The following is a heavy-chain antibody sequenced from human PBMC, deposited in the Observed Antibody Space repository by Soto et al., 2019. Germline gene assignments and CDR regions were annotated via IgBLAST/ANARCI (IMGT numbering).Heavy chain of an antibody. Sequence: GGSLRLSCAASGFTFSGYYMSWIRQAPGKGLEWVSYISSSSSYTNYADSVKGRFTISRDNAKNSLYLQMNSLRAEDTAVYYCASAYGGDLGYWGQGTLVTVSS. D-gene: IGHD4-17*01. V-gene: IGHV3-11*03. CDR2: ISSSSSYT. CDR3: ASAYGGDLGY. CDR1: GFTFSGYY. J-gene: IGHJ4*02.